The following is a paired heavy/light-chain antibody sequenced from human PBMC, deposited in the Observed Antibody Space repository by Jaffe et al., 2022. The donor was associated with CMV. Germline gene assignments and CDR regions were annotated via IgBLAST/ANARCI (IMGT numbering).Heavy chain of an antibody. Sequence: EVQLLDSGGGFVPPGESLRLSCVVSGFTFSDYDMTWVRQAPGKGPEWISSIGGSGGSIRNIDSTRYVDSVKGRFTISRDNSRDTLYLEMSSLRADDTAVYYCARGGTEDALDMWGQGTMVTVSS. V-gene: IGHV3-23*01. CDR1: GFTFSDYD. J-gene: IGHJ3*02. CDR2: IGGSGGSIRNIDST. CDR3: ARGGTEDALDM.
Light chain of an antibody. CDR2: IRVSGDY. CDR1: SDHIGYS. V-gene: IGLV4-60*02. Sequence: QPVLTQSSSVSASLGSSVKLSCSLTSDHIGYSIAWHQQQPGKAPRYLMKIRVSGDYKRGSGVPGRFSGSSSGADRYLTISNVQFEDEADYFCETWDTYSHMFGGGTKVTVL. CDR3: ETWDTYSHM. J-gene: IGLJ3*02.